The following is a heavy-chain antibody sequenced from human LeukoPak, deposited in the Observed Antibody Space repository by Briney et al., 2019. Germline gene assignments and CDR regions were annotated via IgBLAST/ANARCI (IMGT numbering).Heavy chain of an antibody. D-gene: IGHD1-26*01. J-gene: IGHJ4*02. CDR3: ARMFVGTTTWFDY. Sequence: GGSLRLSCAASGFRFSNYAMHWVRRAPGKGLEYVSAISSDGGSTSYANSVKGRFIISRDNSKSTLYLQMGSLRAEDMAVYYCARMFVGTTTWFDYWGQGALVTVSS. CDR2: ISSDGGST. CDR1: GFRFSNYA. V-gene: IGHV3-64*01.